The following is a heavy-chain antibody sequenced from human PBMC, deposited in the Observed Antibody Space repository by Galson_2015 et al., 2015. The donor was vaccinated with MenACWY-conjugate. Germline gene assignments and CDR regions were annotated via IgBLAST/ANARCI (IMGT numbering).Heavy chain of an antibody. CDR3: VKQWDSNSWYFNRYFDL. V-gene: IGHV3-23*01. Sequence: SLRLSCAASGFTFSSYDMSWVRQAPGKGLEWVSTISGSGSSTYYADSVKGRFTISRDNSKNTLYLQMNSLRVEDTALYYCVKQWDSNSWYFNRYFDLWGRATLITVSS. J-gene: IGHJ2*01. D-gene: IGHD6-13*01. CDR1: GFTFSSYD. CDR2: ISGSGSST.